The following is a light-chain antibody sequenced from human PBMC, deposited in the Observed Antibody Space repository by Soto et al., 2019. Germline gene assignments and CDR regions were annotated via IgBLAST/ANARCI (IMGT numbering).Light chain of an antibody. CDR1: QSVSSSY. CDR2: GAS. Sequence: EILLTPAPCTLSLSPAERATLSCRASQSVSSSYLAWYQQKPGQAPRLLIYGASSRATGIPDRFRGSGSGTEFTLTINGLQSEDFALYRCQQYDNWPPTFGGGTKVDIK. CDR3: QQYDNWPPT. J-gene: IGKJ4*01. V-gene: IGKV3-20*01.